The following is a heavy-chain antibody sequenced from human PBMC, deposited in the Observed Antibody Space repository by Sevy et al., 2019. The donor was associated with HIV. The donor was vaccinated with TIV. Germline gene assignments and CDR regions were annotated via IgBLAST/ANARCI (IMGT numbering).Heavy chain of an antibody. CDR3: TRAVVAAIYYYYYMDV. Sequence: GGSLRLSCAASGFTFSSYAMSWVRQAPGKGLEWVSVISGSGGSTYYADSVKGRFTISRDNSKNTLYLQMNSLRAEDTAVYYCTRAVVAAIYYYYYMDVWGKGTTVTVSS. CDR2: ISGSGGST. CDR1: GFTFSSYA. J-gene: IGHJ6*03. V-gene: IGHV3-23*01. D-gene: IGHD2-15*01.